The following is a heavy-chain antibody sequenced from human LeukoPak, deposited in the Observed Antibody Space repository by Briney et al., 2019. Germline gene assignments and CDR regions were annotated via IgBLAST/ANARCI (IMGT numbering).Heavy chain of an antibody. CDR2: ISGSGGDT. J-gene: IGHJ6*03. D-gene: IGHD5-24*01. V-gene: IGHV3-23*01. Sequence: PGGSLRLSCAASGFTFSIYAMTWVRQAPGKGLEWVSVISGSGGDTYYADSVKGRFTISRDNSKNTLYLQMNSLRTEDTALYYCAKNREMATMVYGYYYYYYMDVWGKGTTVTVSS. CDR1: GFTFSIYA. CDR3: AKNREMATMVYGYYYYYYMDV.